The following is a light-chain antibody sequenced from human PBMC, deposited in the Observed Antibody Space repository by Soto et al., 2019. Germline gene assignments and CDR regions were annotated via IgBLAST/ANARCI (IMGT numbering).Light chain of an antibody. CDR3: SSYAGSSTCV. V-gene: IGLV2-23*02. Sequence: QSALTQPASVSGSPGQSITISCTGTSSDVGSYNFVSWYQQHPGKAPKLMIYEVSKRPSGVSNRFSGSKSGNTASLTISGLQAEDEADYYCSSYAGSSTCVFGGGTKLTVL. CDR2: EVS. J-gene: IGLJ2*01. CDR1: SSDVGSYNF.